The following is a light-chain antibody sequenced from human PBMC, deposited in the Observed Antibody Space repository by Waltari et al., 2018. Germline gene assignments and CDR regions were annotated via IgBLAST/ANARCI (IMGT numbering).Light chain of an antibody. CDR1: QSVSSY. CDR2: DAS. J-gene: IGKJ4*01. CDR3: QQRENWPQIT. V-gene: IGKV3-11*01. Sequence: EIVLTQSPATLSLSPGERATLSCRASQSVSSYLDWYQQKPGQAPRLLIYDASNRATGIPARFSGSSSGTDFTLTVSSLEPEDFAVYYCQQRENWPQITFGGGKKVEIK.